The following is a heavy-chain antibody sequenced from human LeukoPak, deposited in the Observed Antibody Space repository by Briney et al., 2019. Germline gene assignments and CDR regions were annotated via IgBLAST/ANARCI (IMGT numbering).Heavy chain of an antibody. J-gene: IGHJ5*02. Sequence: GGSLRLSCAASGFTFSDYYMTWIRQAPGKGLEWLSFITSSSGYTNYADSVKGRFTISRDNAKNSLYLQMNSLRAEDTAVYYCVFGYYYDSGSQYNWFDTWGQGTLVTVSS. V-gene: IGHV3-11*06. CDR1: GFTFSDYY. CDR3: VFGYYYDSGSQYNWFDT. D-gene: IGHD3-10*01. CDR2: ITSSSGYT.